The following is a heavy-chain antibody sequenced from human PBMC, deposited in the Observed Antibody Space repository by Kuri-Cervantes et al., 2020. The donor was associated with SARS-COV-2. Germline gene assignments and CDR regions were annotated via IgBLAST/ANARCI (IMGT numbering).Heavy chain of an antibody. CDR2: VHYSGST. D-gene: IGHD3-3*01. CDR3: ARWPSWSGSIDY. CDR1: GGSISSYY. V-gene: IGHV4-59*01. Sequence: ESLKTSCTVSGGSISSYYWSWLRQPPGKRLEWIGYVHYSGSTNYTPTLKSRVTISVDTSKNQFSLKLSSVTAADTAVYYCARWPSWSGSIDYWGQGTLVTVSS. J-gene: IGHJ4*02.